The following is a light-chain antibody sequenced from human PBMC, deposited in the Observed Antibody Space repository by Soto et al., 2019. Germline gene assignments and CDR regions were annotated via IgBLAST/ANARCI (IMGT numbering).Light chain of an antibody. J-gene: IGKJ4*01. Sequence: IQVTQSPSSLSASVGDRVTITCRASQDISSYLAWYQQKPGKAPTLLLYAASTLQSGVPSRFSGSGFGTDFTLTISSLQAEDFASYYCQQLRSYPSTFGGGTKVEIK. CDR2: AAS. CDR3: QQLRSYPST. CDR1: QDISSY. V-gene: IGKV1-9*01.